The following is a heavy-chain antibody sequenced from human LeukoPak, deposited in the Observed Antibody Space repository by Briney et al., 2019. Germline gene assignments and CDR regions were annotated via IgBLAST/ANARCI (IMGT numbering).Heavy chain of an antibody. D-gene: IGHD1-26*01. CDR1: GGSVSSYY. Sequence: PSETLSLTCTVSGGSVSSYYWSWIRQPAGKGLEWIGRIYTSGSTNYNPSLKSRVTMSVDTSKNQFSLKLSSVTAADTAVYYCGRTSGYYSYYGMDVWAKGPRVTVSS. CDR2: IYTSGST. V-gene: IGHV4-4*07. CDR3: GRTSGYYSYYGMDV. J-gene: IGHJ6*04.